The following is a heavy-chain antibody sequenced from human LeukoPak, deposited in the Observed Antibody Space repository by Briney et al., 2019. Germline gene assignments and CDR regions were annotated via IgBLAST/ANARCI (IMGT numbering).Heavy chain of an antibody. V-gene: IGHV3-30-3*01. D-gene: IGHD3-9*01. CDR1: GFTFSSYA. Sequence: GGSLRLSCAASGFTFSSYAMHWVRQAPGKGLEWVAVISYDGSNKYYADSVRGRLTISRDNSKNTLYLQMNSLRAEDTALYYCAKDFVRYNIQFDYWGQGALVTVSS. CDR2: ISYDGSNK. CDR3: AKDFVRYNIQFDY. J-gene: IGHJ4*02.